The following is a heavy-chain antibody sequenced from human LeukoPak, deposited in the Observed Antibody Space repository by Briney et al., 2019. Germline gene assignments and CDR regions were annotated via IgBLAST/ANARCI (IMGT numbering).Heavy chain of an antibody. Sequence: GASLRLSCAASGFTFSSYAMSWVRQAPGKGLEWVSTISGSGGSTYYADSVKGRFTISRDNSKNTLYLQMNSLRVEDTAVYYCAKDRSVGVAIYDYYGMDVWGQGTTVTVSS. V-gene: IGHV3-23*01. CDR2: ISGSGGST. CDR3: AKDRSVGVAIYDYYGMDV. D-gene: IGHD3-3*01. CDR1: GFTFSSYA. J-gene: IGHJ6*02.